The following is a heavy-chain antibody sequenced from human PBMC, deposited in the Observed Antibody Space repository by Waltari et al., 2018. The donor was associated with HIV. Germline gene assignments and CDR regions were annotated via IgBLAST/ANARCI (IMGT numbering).Heavy chain of an antibody. CDR2: ISSSSTTI. Sequence: EVQLVESGGGLVQPGGSLRLSCAASGFTFSSYAMKWFRQAPGKGLEWVSYISSSSTTINYADSVKGRFTISRDNAKNLLYLQMSSLRAEDTAVYFCARERFGSSYFGYWGQGTLVTVSS. J-gene: IGHJ4*02. D-gene: IGHD6-6*01. V-gene: IGHV3-48*04. CDR3: ARERFGSSYFGY. CDR1: GFTFSSYA.